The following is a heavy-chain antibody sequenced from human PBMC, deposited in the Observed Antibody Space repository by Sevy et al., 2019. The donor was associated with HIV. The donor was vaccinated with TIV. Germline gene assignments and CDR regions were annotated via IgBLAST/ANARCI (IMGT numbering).Heavy chain of an antibody. J-gene: IGHJ1*01. D-gene: IGHD2-15*01. Sequence: GGSLRLSCAASGFTFSSYAMHWVRQAPGKGLEWVAVISYDGSNKYYADSVKGRFTISRDNSKNTLYLQMNSLRAEDTAVYYWGRGRYCSGCSCTAGYFQHWGQGTLVTVSS. CDR2: ISYDGSNK. CDR3: GRGRYCSGCSCTAGYFQH. CDR1: GFTFSSYA. V-gene: IGHV3-30*04.